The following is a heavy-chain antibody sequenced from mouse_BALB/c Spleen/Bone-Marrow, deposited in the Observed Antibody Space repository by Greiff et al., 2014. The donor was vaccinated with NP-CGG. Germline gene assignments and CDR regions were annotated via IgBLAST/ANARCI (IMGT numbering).Heavy chain of an antibody. Sequence: VKVEESGPGLVAPSQSLSITCTISGFSLTSYGVHWVRQPPGKGLEWPTVIWNDGSTTYNSALKSRLTISKDNSKSQVFLKMNSLQTDDTGMYYCAKHGGGYFDYWGQGTSLTVSS. CDR2: IWNDGST. J-gene: IGHJ2*02. CDR1: GFSLTSYG. CDR3: AKHGGGYFDY. V-gene: IGHV2-6-1*01.